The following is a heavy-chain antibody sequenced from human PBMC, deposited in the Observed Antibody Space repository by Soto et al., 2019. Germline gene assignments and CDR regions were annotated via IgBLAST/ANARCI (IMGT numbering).Heavy chain of an antibody. V-gene: IGHV4-30-2*01. J-gene: IGHJ5*02. D-gene: IGHD1-7*01. Sequence: QLQLQESGSGLVKPSQTLSLTCAVSGGSISSGGYAWNWIRQPPGKGLEWIGYIYHSGYTSYNPSLKSRVTISVDKSTNQFSLKLSLVTAADTAVYYCARDSLTGNYFDPWGQGTLVTVSS. CDR2: IYHSGYT. CDR3: ARDSLTGNYFDP. CDR1: GGSISSGGYA.